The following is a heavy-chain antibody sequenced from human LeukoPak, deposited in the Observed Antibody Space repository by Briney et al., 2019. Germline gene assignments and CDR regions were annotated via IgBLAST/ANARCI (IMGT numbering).Heavy chain of an antibody. J-gene: IGHJ4*02. V-gene: IGHV4-59*08. Sequence: SETLSLTCTVSGGSISNSYWNWIRQPPGKGPGWIGYISYSGTTNSNPSLKSRVTLSVDTSKNELSLKLSSVTAADTAMYYCARRASRENYFDYWGRGTLVTVSS. CDR1: GGSISNSY. CDR3: ARRASRENYFDY. D-gene: IGHD5-24*01. CDR2: ISYSGTT.